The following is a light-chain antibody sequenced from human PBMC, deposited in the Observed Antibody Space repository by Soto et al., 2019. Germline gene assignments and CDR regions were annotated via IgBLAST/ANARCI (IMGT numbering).Light chain of an antibody. J-gene: IGKJ1*01. CDR3: LQYSSHSWT. CDR1: RSISDW. Sequence: DIQMTHSPSSLSPSVVDRVTITFRASRSISDWLAWYQQKPGKAPELLIFDASNLKSGVSSRFSGSGSGTEFTLTISRLQPDDVATYYCLQYSSHSWTFGQGTKVDIK. CDR2: DAS. V-gene: IGKV1-5*01.